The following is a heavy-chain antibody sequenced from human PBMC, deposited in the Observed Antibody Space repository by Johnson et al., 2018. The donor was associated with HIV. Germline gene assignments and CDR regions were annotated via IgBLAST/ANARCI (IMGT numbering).Heavy chain of an antibody. CDR1: GFTFSSYG. Sequence: VESGGGVVQPGRSLRLSCAASGFTFSSYGMHWVRQAPGKGLEWVVVITYDGSNKYEADSVKGRFTISRDNSKNTLYLQMNSLRAEDTAVYYCAKAEGVSRGAFDIWGQGTMVTVSS. D-gene: IGHD2-2*01. CDR3: AKAEGVSRGAFDI. V-gene: IGHV3-33*06. J-gene: IGHJ3*02. CDR2: ITYDGSNK.